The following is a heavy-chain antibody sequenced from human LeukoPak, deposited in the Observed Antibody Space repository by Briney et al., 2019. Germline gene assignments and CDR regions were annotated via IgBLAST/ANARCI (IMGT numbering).Heavy chain of an antibody. Sequence: GASVKVSCKASAYTFSSYSVSWVRQAPGQGLEWMGWISPYNGYTNYAQKVQGRVTMTTDTSTSTAYMELRSLRSDDTAVYYCARVGGPYNYGYYYAMDVWGQGTTVTVSS. CDR2: ISPYNGYT. V-gene: IGHV1-18*01. CDR3: ARVGGPYNYGYYYAMDV. CDR1: AYTFSSYS. J-gene: IGHJ6*02. D-gene: IGHD3-10*01.